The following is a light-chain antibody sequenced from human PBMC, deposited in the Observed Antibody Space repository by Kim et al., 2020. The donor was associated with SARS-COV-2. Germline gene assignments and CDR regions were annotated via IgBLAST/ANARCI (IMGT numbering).Light chain of an antibody. Sequence: PGQTARITCSGDALPKQYAYWYQQKPGQAPVLVIYKDSERPSGIPERFSGSSSGTTVTLTISGVQAEDEADYYCQSADSSGTYDVFGGGTQLTVL. CDR1: ALPKQY. CDR3: QSADSSGTYDV. J-gene: IGLJ3*02. V-gene: IGLV3-25*03. CDR2: KDS.